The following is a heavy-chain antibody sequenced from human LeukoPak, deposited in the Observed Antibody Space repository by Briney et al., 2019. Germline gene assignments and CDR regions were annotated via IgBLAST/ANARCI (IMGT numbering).Heavy chain of an antibody. CDR1: GFTFSSYE. J-gene: IGHJ4*02. Sequence: GGSLRLSCAASGFTFSSYEMNWVRQAPGKGLEWVSYISSSGSTIYYADSVKGRFTISRDNSKNTLYLQMNSLRAEDTAVYYCAKETFPMIVVVITSSGFDYWGQGTLVTVSS. CDR3: AKETFPMIVVVITSSGFDY. CDR2: ISSSGSTI. V-gene: IGHV3-48*03. D-gene: IGHD3-22*01.